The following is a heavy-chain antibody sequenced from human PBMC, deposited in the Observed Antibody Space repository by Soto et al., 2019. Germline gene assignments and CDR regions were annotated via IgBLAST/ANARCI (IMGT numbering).Heavy chain of an antibody. D-gene: IGHD2-21*02. V-gene: IGHV1-2*06. CDR3: ARQLAYCGGDCYTEPIDY. CDR2: TNPNTGGT. Sequence: ASVKVSCKASGYTFTKYYVLWVRQAPGQGLEWVGRTNPNTGGTNYAQKFQDRVTMTRDTSITTAYMELSRLRSDDTAVYYCARQLAYCGGDCYTEPIDYWGQGTQVTVSS. CDR1: GYTFTKYY. J-gene: IGHJ4*02.